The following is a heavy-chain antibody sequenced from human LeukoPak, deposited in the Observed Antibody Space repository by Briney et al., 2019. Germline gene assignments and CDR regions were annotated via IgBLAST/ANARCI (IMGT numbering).Heavy chain of an antibody. J-gene: IGHJ4*02. Sequence: PGGSLRLSCDTSGFTFSRHWMTWVRQAPGKGPEWVANIKQDGSERYYVHSVKGRFTISRDNAKNSLYLQMNSLRAEDTAVYYCARDGGHSTDLDYWGQGILVTVSS. D-gene: IGHD2-8*02. CDR1: GFTFSRHW. V-gene: IGHV3-7*01. CDR2: IKQDGSER. CDR3: ARDGGHSTDLDY.